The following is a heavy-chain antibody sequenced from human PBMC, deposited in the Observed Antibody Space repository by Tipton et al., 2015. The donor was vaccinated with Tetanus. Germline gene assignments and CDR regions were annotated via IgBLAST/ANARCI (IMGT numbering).Heavy chain of an antibody. CDR1: GGSISSGDYS. D-gene: IGHD3-10*01. J-gene: IGHJ6*02. CDR3: ARVKGTYNHYGLDV. V-gene: IGHV4-30-2*01. Sequence: TLSLTCAVSGGSISSGDYSWGWIRQPPGKGLEWIGYIYDSGSTYYNPSLKSRVTISEDRSKNQISLRLRSVTAADTAVYYCARVKGTYNHYGLDVWGQGTTVTVAS. CDR2: IYDSGST.